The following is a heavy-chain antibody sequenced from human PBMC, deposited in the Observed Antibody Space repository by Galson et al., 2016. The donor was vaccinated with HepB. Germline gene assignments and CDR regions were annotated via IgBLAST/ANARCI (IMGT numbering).Heavy chain of an antibody. J-gene: IGHJ4*02. CDR3: ARDVRDQYVSYFAY. Sequence: SLRLSCAASGFSVTASYMSWVRQAPGKGLEWVSLIYAGGSTYYPDSVRGRFTISRDNSKNTLYLQMNSLRVEDTAVYFCARDVRDQYVSYFAYWGQGSLVTVSS. V-gene: IGHV3-53*01. CDR1: GFSVTASY. CDR2: IYAGGST. D-gene: IGHD2/OR15-2a*01.